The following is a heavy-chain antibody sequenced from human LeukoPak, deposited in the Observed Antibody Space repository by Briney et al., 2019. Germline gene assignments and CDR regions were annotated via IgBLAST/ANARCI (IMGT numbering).Heavy chain of an antibody. CDR2: ISSSGNT. D-gene: IGHD6-13*01. J-gene: IGHJ4*02. CDR3: AGGFAAAATFDY. V-gene: IGHV4-39*02. CDR1: GGSISSRTYY. Sequence: PSETLSLTCSVSGGSISSRTYYWAWIRQPPGKGLECIGIISSSGNTYSNPSLNSRVTLSVDTSKSHFSLKLRSVTAADTAVYYCAGGFAAAATFDYWGQGALVTVSS.